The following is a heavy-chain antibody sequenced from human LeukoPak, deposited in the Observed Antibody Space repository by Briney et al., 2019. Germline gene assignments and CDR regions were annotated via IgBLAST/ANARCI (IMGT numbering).Heavy chain of an antibody. D-gene: IGHD3-10*01. J-gene: IGHJ4*02. CDR3: VRYYGSGRDADY. CDR2: IFYDGSA. Sequence: GSLRLSCAASGFTVSSNYMSWVRQAPGKGLEWIGSIFYDGSADYHPSLKSRVTISVDTSKNIFSLKVKSVTATGTAVYFCVRYYGSGRDADYWGQGTLDSVSS. CDR1: GFTVSSNY. V-gene: IGHV4-59*05.